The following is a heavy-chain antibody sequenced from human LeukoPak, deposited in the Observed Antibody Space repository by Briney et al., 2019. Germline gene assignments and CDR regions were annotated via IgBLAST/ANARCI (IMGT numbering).Heavy chain of an antibody. J-gene: IGHJ5*02. CDR3: ARERGGFDP. CDR2: IYYSGST. V-gene: IGHV4-30-4*07. Sequence: SETLSLTCAVSGGSISSGGYSWSWIRQPPGKGLEWIGYIYYSGSTYYNPSLKSRVTISVDTSKNQFSLKLSSVTAADTAVYYCARERGGFDPWGQGTLVTVSS. CDR1: GGSISSGGYS.